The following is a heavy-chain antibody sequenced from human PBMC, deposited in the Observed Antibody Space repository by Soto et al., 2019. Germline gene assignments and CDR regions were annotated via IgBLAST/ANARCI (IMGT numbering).Heavy chain of an antibody. J-gene: IGHJ4*02. CDR3: ARVGSYINGGTGYMGDLDY. Sequence: QIQLAQSGAEVKKPGASVKVSCKASGYNFITYGISWVRQAPGQGLEWMGWINGNSKKTKSAQKFQGRVTMTADTSTSTAYMELTSLNSEATAVYYCARVGSYINGGTGYMGDLDYWGQGSLVTVSS. V-gene: IGHV1-18*01. CDR2: INGNSKKT. D-gene: IGHD2-15*01. CDR1: GYNFITYG.